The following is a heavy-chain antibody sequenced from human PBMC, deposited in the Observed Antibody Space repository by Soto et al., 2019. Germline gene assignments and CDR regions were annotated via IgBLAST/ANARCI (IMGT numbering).Heavy chain of an antibody. CDR1: GFTFSSYW. CDR3: ARVGTHGYCSSTSCSYDY. J-gene: IGHJ4*02. D-gene: IGHD2-2*01. V-gene: IGHV3-74*01. Sequence: GSLRLSCAASGFTFSSYWMHWVRQAPGKGLVWVSRIANDGGSTIYADSVKGRFTISRDNAKNTLHLQMNSLRAEDTAVYYCARVGTHGYCSSTSCSYDYWGQGTLVTVSS. CDR2: IANDGGST.